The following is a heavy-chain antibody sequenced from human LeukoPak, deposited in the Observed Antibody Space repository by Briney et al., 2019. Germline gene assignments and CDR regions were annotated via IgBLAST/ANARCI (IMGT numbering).Heavy chain of an antibody. Sequence: SETLSLTCTASGGSVSSGDYYWSWIRQLPGKGLEWIGYIYYSGNTYYNPSLKSRLTISVDTSKNQFPLKLSSVTAADTAVYYCARRRGNTSGFQGYYFDYWGQGTLVTVSS. J-gene: IGHJ4*02. CDR2: IYYSGNT. CDR1: GGSVSSGDYY. D-gene: IGHD6-19*01. CDR3: ARRRGNTSGFQGYYFDY. V-gene: IGHV4-31*03.